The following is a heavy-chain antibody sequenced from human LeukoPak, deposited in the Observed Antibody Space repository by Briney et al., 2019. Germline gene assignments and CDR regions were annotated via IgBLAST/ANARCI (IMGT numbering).Heavy chain of an antibody. V-gene: IGHV1-69*13. Sequence: ASVKVSCKASGGTFISYAISWVRQAPGQGLEWMGGIIPIFGTANYAQKFQGRVTITADESTSTAYMELRSLRSDDTAVYYCARDEYDYVWGSYRLIDYWGQGTLVTVSS. CDR1: GGTFISYA. CDR3: ARDEYDYVWGSYRLIDY. CDR2: IIPIFGTA. D-gene: IGHD3-16*02. J-gene: IGHJ4*02.